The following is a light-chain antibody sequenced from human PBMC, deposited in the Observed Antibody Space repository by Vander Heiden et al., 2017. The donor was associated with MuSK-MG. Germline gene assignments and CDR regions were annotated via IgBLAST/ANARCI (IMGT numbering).Light chain of an antibody. Sequence: EIVLTQPPPTLPLSPGERATLSCRASRTASNRHLPWYQQNPGQAPRLLIYAASSSGTGIPDTFSRSRPGTDFTLTISGLGNQHFAVSNGLSDAQWHTFGGGTKLEI. CDR3: LSDAQWHT. CDR1: RTASNRH. CDR2: AAS. V-gene: IGKV3-20*01. J-gene: IGKJ4*01.